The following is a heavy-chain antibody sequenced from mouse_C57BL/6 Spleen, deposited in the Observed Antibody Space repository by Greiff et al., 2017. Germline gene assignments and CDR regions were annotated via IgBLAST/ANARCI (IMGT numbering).Heavy chain of an antibody. Sequence: EVKVVESGGGLVKPGGSLKLSCAASGFTFSSYTMSWVRQTPEKRLEWVATISGGGGNTYYPDSVKGRFTISRDNAKNTLYLQMSSLRSEDTALYYCARQNYYGNYVYAMDYWGQGTSVTVSS. CDR3: ARQNYYGNYVYAMDY. D-gene: IGHD2-1*01. CDR2: ISGGGGNT. J-gene: IGHJ4*01. V-gene: IGHV5-9*01. CDR1: GFTFSSYT.